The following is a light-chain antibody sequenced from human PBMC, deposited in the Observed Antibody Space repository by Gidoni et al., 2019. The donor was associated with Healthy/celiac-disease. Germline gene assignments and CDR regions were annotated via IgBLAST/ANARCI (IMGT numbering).Light chain of an antibody. J-gene: IGKJ2*01. CDR3: QQYGSSVYT. V-gene: IGKV3-20*01. CDR1: QSVSSSY. Sequence: EIVLTQSPGTLSLSPGERATLSCRARQSVSSSYLAWYQQKPGQAPRLLIYGASSRATGTPDRFSGSGSGTDFTLTISRLAPEYFAVYYCQQYGSSVYTFGQGTKLEIK. CDR2: GAS.